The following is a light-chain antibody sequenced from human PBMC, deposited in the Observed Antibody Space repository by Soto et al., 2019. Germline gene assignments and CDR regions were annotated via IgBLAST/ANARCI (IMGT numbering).Light chain of an antibody. CDR3: SSYTSGSTWV. Sequence: QSALTQPASVSGSPGQSITISCTGTSSDVGGYNYVSWYQQHPGKAPKLMIYEVSNRPSGVSNRFSGSKSGNTASLTISGLQAEDEADYYCSSYTSGSTWVFGGGTKLTV. V-gene: IGLV2-14*01. CDR2: EVS. J-gene: IGLJ3*02. CDR1: SSDVGGYNY.